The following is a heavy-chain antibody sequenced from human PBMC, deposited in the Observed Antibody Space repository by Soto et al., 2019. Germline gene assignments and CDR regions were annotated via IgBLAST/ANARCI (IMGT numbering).Heavy chain of an antibody. J-gene: IGHJ4*02. CDR3: ARDRIELRGGIDY. CDR2: IWYDGSNK. CDR1: GFTFSSYG. D-gene: IGHD1-7*01. V-gene: IGHV3-33*01. Sequence: VQLVESGGGVVQPGRSLRLSCAASGFTFSSYGMHWVRQAPGKGLEWVAVIWYDGSNKYYADSVKGRFTISRDNSKNTLYLQMNSLRAEDTAVYYCARDRIELRGGIDYWGQGTLVTVSS.